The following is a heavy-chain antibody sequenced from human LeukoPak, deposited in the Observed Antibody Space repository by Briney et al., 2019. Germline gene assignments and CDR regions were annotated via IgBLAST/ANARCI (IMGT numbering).Heavy chain of an antibody. J-gene: IGHJ3*01. D-gene: IGHD6-19*01. Sequence: GASVKVSCKASGYTFTDYLIHWVRQAPGQGLEWMGWVSPNSGGTKYAQKFQGRVTVTRDTPVTTAYMELSTLRYDDTATYYCAIEPTGSGHPGDVWGQGTVVTVSS. CDR2: VSPNSGGT. CDR3: AIEPTGSGHPGDV. V-gene: IGHV1-2*02. CDR1: GYTFTDYL.